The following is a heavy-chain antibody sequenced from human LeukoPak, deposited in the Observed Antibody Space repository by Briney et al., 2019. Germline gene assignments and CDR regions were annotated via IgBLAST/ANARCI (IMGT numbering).Heavy chain of an antibody. CDR3: ARDSSGYSPSFAY. J-gene: IGHJ4*02. CDR2: IYYSGNT. D-gene: IGHD3-22*01. CDR1: GGSISSYY. Sequence: SETLSLTCTVSGGSISSYYWSWIRQPPGKGLEWIGYIYYSGNTNYNPSLKSRVIISVDTSKNQFSLKLSSVTAADTAVYYRARDSSGYSPSFAYWGQGTLVTVSS. V-gene: IGHV4-59*01.